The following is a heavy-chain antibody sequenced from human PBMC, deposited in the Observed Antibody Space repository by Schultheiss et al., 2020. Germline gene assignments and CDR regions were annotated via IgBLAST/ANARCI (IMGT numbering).Heavy chain of an antibody. V-gene: IGHV3-23*01. CDR1: RFAFSNYA. D-gene: IGHD3-16*01. CDR3: TTAFDAQFGYFDY. CDR2: IGDGGDDT. J-gene: IGHJ4*02. Sequence: ESLKISCAASRFAFSNYAMSWVRQSPGKGLEWVSSIGDGGDDTYYADSVRGRFTVSRDNSKNTLDLQMNSLRADDTAVYYCTTAFDAQFGYFDYWGQGTLVTVSA.